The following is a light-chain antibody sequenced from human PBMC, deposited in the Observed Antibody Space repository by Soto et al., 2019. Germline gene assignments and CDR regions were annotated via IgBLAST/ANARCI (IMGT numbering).Light chain of an antibody. J-gene: IGLJ3*02. Sequence: QSVLTQPPSVSEAPRQRVTISCSGSSSNIGNNAVNSYQQLPGKAPKLLIYYDDLLPSGVSDRFSGSKSGTSASLAISGLQSEDEADYYCAAWDASLNGPVFGGGTKVTVL. V-gene: IGLV1-36*01. CDR1: SSNIGNNA. CDR2: YDD. CDR3: AAWDASLNGPV.